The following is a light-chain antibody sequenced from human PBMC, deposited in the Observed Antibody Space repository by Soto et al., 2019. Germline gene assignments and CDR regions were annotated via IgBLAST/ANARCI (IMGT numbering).Light chain of an antibody. CDR3: QVWDRSSYHWV. CDR2: DDS. CDR1: NIGSKS. J-gene: IGLJ3*02. V-gene: IGLV3-21*02. Sequence: SYELTQPPSVSVAPGQTATITCGGSNIGSKSVHWYQQKPGQAPVLVVFDDSDRPSGIPGRFSGSNFGETATLTISGVEAGDEADYYCQVWDRSSYHWVFGGGTKLTVL.